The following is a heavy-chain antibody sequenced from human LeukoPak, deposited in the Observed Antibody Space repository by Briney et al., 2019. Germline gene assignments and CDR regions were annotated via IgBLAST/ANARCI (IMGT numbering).Heavy chain of an antibody. CDR3: ARGTKIHYYGSGSYYNHYYYYGMDV. J-gene: IGHJ6*02. V-gene: IGHV4-34*01. CDR2: INHSGST. CDR1: GGSFSGYY. D-gene: IGHD3-10*01. Sequence: PSETLSLTCAVYGGSFSGYYWSWIRQPPGKGLEWIGEINHSGSTNYNPSLKSRVTISVDTSKNQFSLELSSVTAADTAVYYCARGTKIHYYGSGSYYNHYYYYGMDVWGQGTTVTVSS.